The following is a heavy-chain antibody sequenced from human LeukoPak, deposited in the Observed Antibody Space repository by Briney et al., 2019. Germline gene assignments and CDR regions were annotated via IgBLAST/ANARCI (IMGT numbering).Heavy chain of an antibody. CDR3: ARLLGTDYDFWSGYYYYFDY. CDR2: IYTSGST. V-gene: IGHV4-61*02. J-gene: IGHJ4*02. D-gene: IGHD3-3*01. CDR1: GGSISSGSYY. Sequence: SETLSLTCTVSGGSISSGSYYWSWIRQPAGKGLEWIGRIYTSGSTNYNPSLKSRVTISVDTSKNQFSLKLSSVTAADTAVYYCARLLGTDYDFWSGYYYYFDYWGQGTLVTVSS.